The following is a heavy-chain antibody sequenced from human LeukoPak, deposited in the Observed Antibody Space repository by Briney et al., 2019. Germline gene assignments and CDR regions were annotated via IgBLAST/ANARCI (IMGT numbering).Heavy chain of an antibody. CDR1: GGSISSSNW. J-gene: IGHJ4*02. D-gene: IGHD6-6*01. CDR2: IYYSGST. V-gene: IGHV4-4*02. CDR3: ARGGLAARQPFDY. Sequence: SETLSLTCAVSGGSISSSNWWSWVRQPPGKGLEWIGYIYYSGSTNYNPSLKSRVTISVDTSKNQFSLKLSSVTAADTAVYYCARGGLAARQPFDYRGQGTLVTVSS.